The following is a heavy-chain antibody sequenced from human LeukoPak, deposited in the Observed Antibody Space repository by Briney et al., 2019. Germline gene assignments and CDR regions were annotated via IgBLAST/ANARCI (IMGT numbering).Heavy chain of an antibody. V-gene: IGHV3-7*01. CDR2: IKPDGSEK. D-gene: IGHD3-10*01. J-gene: IGHJ4*02. CDR3: ARDRGYYGSGSYIDY. CDR1: RFTFSSYW. Sequence: GSPRLSCAASRFTFSSYWTSWVRQAPGKGLEWVANIKPDGSEKYYVDSVKGRFTISRDNAKNSLYLQMNSLRAEDTAVYYCARDRGYYGSGSYIDYWGQGTLVTVSS.